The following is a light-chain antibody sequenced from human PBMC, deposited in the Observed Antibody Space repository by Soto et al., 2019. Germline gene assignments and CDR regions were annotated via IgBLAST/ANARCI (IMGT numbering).Light chain of an antibody. Sequence: EIVMTQSPTTLSVSPGESVTLSCRASQSVGSDLAWYQQIPGQAPRLLIYGASTRATGIPARFSGSGSATEFTLTISSLQSEDFAVYYCQQYYSLPLTFGGGTKVEIK. V-gene: IGKV3-15*01. CDR1: QSVGSD. CDR3: QQYYSLPLT. CDR2: GAS. J-gene: IGKJ4*01.